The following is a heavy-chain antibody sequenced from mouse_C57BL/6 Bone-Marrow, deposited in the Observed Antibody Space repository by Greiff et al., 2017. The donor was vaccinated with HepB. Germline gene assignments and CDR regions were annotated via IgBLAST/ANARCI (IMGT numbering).Heavy chain of an antibody. V-gene: IGHV1-85*01. CDR3: AKRVYYGNWYFDV. CDR1: GYTFTSYD. D-gene: IGHD2-1*01. J-gene: IGHJ1*03. CDR2: IYPRDGST. Sequence: VQGVESGPELVKPGASVKLSCKASGYTFTSYDINWVKQRPGQGLEWIGWIYPRDGSTKYNEKFKGKATLTVDTSSSTAYMELHSLTSEDSAVYFCAKRVYYGNWYFDVWGTGTTVTVSS.